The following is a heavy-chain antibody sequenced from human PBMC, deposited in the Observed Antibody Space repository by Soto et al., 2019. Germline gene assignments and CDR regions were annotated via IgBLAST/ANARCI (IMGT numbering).Heavy chain of an antibody. CDR1: GGSISSYY. D-gene: IGHD3-3*01. CDR2: IYYSGST. J-gene: IGHJ4*02. Sequence: PSETLSLTCTVSGGSISSYYWSWIRQPPGKGLEWIGYIYYSGSTNYNPSLKSRVTISVDTSKNQFSLKLSSVTAADTAVYYCARGSLEWPHNDYWGQGTQVTVSS. CDR3: ARGSLEWPHNDY. V-gene: IGHV4-59*01.